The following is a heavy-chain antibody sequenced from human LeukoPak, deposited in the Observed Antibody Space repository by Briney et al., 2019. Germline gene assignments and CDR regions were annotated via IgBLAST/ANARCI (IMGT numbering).Heavy chain of an antibody. Sequence: PSETLSLTCAVYGVSFSGYYWSWIRQPPGKGLEWIGEINHSGSTNYNPSLKSRVTISVDTSKNQFSLKLSSVTAADTAVYYCARGGWGYCSSTSCAGARYFDYWGQGTLVTVSS. CDR3: ARGGWGYCSSTSCAGARYFDY. D-gene: IGHD2-2*01. V-gene: IGHV4-34*01. J-gene: IGHJ4*02. CDR2: INHSGST. CDR1: GVSFSGYY.